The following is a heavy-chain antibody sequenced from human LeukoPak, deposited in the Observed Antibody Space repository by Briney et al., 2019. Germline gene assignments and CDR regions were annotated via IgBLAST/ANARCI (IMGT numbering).Heavy chain of an antibody. CDR3: ARHIDYGDYTPDYYYYYGMDV. CDR1: GGSIGRYY. V-gene: IGHV4-59*08. Sequence: PSETLSLTCTVSGGSIGRYYWSWIRQPPGKGLEWIGYIYYSGSTNYNPSLKSRVTISVDTSKNQFSLKLSSVTAADTAVYYCARHIDYGDYTPDYYYYYGMDVWGQGTTVTVSS. D-gene: IGHD4-17*01. CDR2: IYYSGST. J-gene: IGHJ6*02.